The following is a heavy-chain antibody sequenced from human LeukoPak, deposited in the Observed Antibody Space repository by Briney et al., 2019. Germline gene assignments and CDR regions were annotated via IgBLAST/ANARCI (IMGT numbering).Heavy chain of an antibody. D-gene: IGHD3-22*01. V-gene: IGHV1-58*01. CDR1: GFTFTSSA. CDR2: IVVGSGNT. Sequence: SVKVSCKASGFTFTSSAVQWVRQARGQRLEWIGWIVVGSGNTNYAQKFQGRVTITRNTSISTAYMELSSLRSEDTAVYYCARGYDSSGYYYLYAFDIWGQGTMVTVSS. CDR3: ARGYDSSGYYYLYAFDI. J-gene: IGHJ3*02.